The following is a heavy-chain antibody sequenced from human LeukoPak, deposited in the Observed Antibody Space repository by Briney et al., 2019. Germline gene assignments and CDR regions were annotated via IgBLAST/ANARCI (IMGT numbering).Heavy chain of an antibody. V-gene: IGHV4-59*01. CDR2: IYYSGST. D-gene: IGHD1-26*01. CDR1: GGSISSYY. J-gene: IGHJ4*02. Sequence: SETLSLTCTVSGGSISSYYWSWLRQPPGKGLEWIGYIYYSGSTNYNPSLKSRVTISVDTSKNQFSLKLSSVTAADTAVYYCARAPRGQLLSPFDYWGQGTLVTVSS. CDR3: ARAPRGQLLSPFDY.